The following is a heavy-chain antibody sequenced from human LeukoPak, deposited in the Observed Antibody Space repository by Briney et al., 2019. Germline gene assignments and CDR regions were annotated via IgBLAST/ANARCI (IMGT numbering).Heavy chain of an antibody. CDR1: GGSISSGDYC. CDR3: AKDIVGATPRCFDY. D-gene: IGHD1-26*01. J-gene: IGHJ4*01. CDR2: ISGSGGST. Sequence: LSLTCTVSGGSISSGDYCWSWIRQAPGKGLEWVSAISGSGGSTYYADSVKGRFTISRDNSKNTLYLQMNSLRAEDTAVYYCAKDIVGATPRCFDYWGQGTLVTVSS. V-gene: IGHV3-23*01.